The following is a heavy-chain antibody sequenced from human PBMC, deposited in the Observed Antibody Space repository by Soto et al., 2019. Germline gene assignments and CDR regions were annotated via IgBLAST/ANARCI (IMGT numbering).Heavy chain of an antibody. CDR1: GGSISSSSYY. CDR3: ARLGWQWLVIEY. J-gene: IGHJ4*02. Sequence: LSLTCTVSGGSISSSSYYWGWIRQPPGKGLEWIGSIYYSGSTYYNPSLKSRVTISVDTSKNQFSLKLSSVTAADTAVYSCARLGWQWLVIEYWPQGTLVTVSS. V-gene: IGHV4-39*01. D-gene: IGHD6-19*01. CDR2: IYYSGST.